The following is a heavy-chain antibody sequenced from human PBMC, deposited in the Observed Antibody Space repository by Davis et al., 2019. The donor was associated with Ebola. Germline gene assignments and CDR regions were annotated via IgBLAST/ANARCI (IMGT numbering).Heavy chain of an antibody. Sequence: GGSLRLSCAASGFRFDASAMHWVLHAPGKGLEWVSSISWSGTTGYVDSVMGRFTISRDNAKNSLYLQMSSLRVEDTALYYCAKDIGTSSLGDWGQGTLVTVSS. CDR1: GFRFDASA. D-gene: IGHD2-2*01. V-gene: IGHV3-9*01. J-gene: IGHJ4*02. CDR3: AKDIGTSSLGD. CDR2: ISWSGTT.